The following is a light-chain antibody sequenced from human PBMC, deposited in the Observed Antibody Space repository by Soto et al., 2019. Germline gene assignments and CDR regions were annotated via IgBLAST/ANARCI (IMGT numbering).Light chain of an antibody. CDR2: GAS. Sequence: EVVMTQSPATVSVSPGERATLSCRASHSVSTNLAWYQQKPGQAPRLLIYGASGRATAIPARFSGSGSGTEFTLAISSLQSEDCAIYYCQQYDKWPETFGQGTKV. CDR3: QQYDKWPET. J-gene: IGKJ1*01. CDR1: HSVSTN. V-gene: IGKV3D-15*01.